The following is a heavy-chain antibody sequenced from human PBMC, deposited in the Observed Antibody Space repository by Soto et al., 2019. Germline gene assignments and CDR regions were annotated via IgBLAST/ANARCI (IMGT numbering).Heavy chain of an antibody. D-gene: IGHD3-10*01. CDR2: ISSSSRDI. Sequence: EVQLVESGGGLVKPGGSLRLSCEASGFTFSNFGMHWVRQAPGKGLEWVSFISSSSRDIYYADSLKGRFTISRDNAKNSLYLQMSSLRAEDTALYYCARDHYGSGSTPGYWGQGILVTVSS. CDR3: ARDHYGSGSTPGY. J-gene: IGHJ4*02. V-gene: IGHV3-21*01. CDR1: GFTFSNFG.